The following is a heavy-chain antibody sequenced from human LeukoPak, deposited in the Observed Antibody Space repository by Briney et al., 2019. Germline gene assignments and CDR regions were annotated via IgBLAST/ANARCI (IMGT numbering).Heavy chain of an antibody. CDR2: ISGGGGAT. D-gene: IGHD5-12*01. CDR3: AKEPRVATIEIFDY. Sequence: GASLRLSCAASGFTFSSYAMSWVRQAPGKGLEWVSSISGGGGATYYADSVKGRFTISRDNSKNTVYLQMNSLRAEDTAVYYCAKEPRVATIEIFDYWGQGTLVTVSS. J-gene: IGHJ4*02. CDR1: GFTFSSYA. V-gene: IGHV3-23*01.